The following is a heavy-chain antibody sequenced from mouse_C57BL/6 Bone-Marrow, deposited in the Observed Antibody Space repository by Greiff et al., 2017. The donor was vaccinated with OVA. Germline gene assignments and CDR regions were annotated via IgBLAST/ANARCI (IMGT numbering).Heavy chain of an antibody. CDR1: GYTFTSYG. Sequence: VKLMESGAELARPGASVKLSCKASGYTFTSYGISWVKQRTGQGLEWIGEIYPRSGNTYYNEKFKGKATLTADKSSSTAYMELRSLTSEDSAVYFCARGLTGTLDYWGQGTTLTVSS. CDR2: IYPRSGNT. J-gene: IGHJ2*01. V-gene: IGHV1-81*01. D-gene: IGHD4-1*01. CDR3: ARGLTGTLDY.